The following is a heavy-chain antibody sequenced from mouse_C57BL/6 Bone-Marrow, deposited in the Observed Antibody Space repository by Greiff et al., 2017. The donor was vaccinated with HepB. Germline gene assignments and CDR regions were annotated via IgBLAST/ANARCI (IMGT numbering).Heavy chain of an antibody. D-gene: IGHD2-4*01. CDR2: IRNKANGYTT. CDR3: ARYTEIYCDYDDYFDY. Sequence: EVKVVESGGGLVQPGGSLSLSCAASGFTFTDYYMSWVRQPPGKALEWLGFIRNKANGYTTEYSVSVKGRFTISRDNSQNILYLQMYALRAEDSSAYYCARYTEIYCDYDDYFDYWGQGTTLTVSS. CDR1: GFTFTDYY. V-gene: IGHV7-3*01. J-gene: IGHJ2*01.